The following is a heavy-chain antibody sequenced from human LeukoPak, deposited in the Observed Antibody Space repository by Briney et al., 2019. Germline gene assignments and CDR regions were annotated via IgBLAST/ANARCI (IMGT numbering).Heavy chain of an antibody. J-gene: IGHJ4*02. V-gene: IGHV3-33*08. CDR2: IWYDGSNK. D-gene: IGHD3-10*01. Sequence: PGGSLRLSCVASGFTFSNYGMHWVRQAPGKGLEWVAVIWYDGSNKYYADSVKGRFTISRDNSKNTLYLQTNSLRAEDTAVYYCARDRFVTMVRGVIGSIWGQGTLVTVSS. CDR1: GFTFSNYG. CDR3: ARDRFVTMVRGVIGSI.